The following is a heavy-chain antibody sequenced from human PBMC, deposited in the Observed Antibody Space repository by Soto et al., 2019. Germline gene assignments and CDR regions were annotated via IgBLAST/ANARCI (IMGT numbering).Heavy chain of an antibody. CDR1: GGTFSSYA. CDR2: IIPIFGTA. Sequence: PGPPVKVSCKASGGTFSSYAISWVRQAPGQGLEWMGGIIPIFGTANYAQKFQGRVTITADESTSTAYMELSSLRSEDTAVYYCARAPAKDYDFWSGYGARLGFDPWGQGTLVTVSS. J-gene: IGHJ5*02. CDR3: ARAPAKDYDFWSGYGARLGFDP. D-gene: IGHD3-3*01. V-gene: IGHV1-69*13.